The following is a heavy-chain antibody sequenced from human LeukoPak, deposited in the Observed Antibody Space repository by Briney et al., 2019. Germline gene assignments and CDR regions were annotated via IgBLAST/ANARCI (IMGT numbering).Heavy chain of an antibody. CDR3: AYCSGGSCSFPTEPDP. CDR2: IIPIFGTA. Sequence: SVKVSCKASGGTFSSYAISWVRQAPGQGLEWMGRIIPIFGTANYAQKFQGRVTITADESTSTAYMELSSLRSEDTAVYYCAYCSGGSCSFPTEPDPWGQGTLVTVSS. D-gene: IGHD2-15*01. CDR1: GGTFSSYA. J-gene: IGHJ5*02. V-gene: IGHV1-69*13.